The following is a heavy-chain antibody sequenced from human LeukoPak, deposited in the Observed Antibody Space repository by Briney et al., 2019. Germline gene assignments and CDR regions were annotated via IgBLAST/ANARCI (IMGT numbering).Heavy chain of an antibody. Sequence: SQTLSLTCTVSGGSISSGGYYWSWIRQHPGKGLGWIGYIYYSGSTYYNPSLKSRVTISVDTSKNQFSLKLSSVTAADTAVYYCARVPGLYSSRARETLGFYWGQGTLVTVSS. J-gene: IGHJ4*02. CDR1: GGSISSGGYY. CDR2: IYYSGST. V-gene: IGHV4-31*03. CDR3: ARVPGLYSSRARETLGFY. D-gene: IGHD6-13*01.